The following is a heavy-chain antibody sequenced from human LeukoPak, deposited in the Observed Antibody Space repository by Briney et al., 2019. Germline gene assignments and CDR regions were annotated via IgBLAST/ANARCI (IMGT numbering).Heavy chain of an antibody. CDR2: IYTSGGT. Sequence: SETLSLTCTVSGGSISSYYWSWIRQPAGKGLEWIGRIYTSGGTNYNPSLKSRVTMSVDTSKNQFSLKLSSVTAADTAVYYCARDEYSYGYTGDAFDIWGQGTMVTVSS. J-gene: IGHJ3*02. V-gene: IGHV4-4*07. CDR1: GGSISSYY. CDR3: ARDEYSYGYTGDAFDI. D-gene: IGHD5-18*01.